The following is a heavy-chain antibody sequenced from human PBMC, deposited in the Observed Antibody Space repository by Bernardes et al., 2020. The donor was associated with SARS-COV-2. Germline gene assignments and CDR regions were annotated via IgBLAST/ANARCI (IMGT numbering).Heavy chain of an antibody. J-gene: IGHJ6*02. D-gene: IGHD2-15*01. CDR1: GFTVSRND. V-gene: IGHV3-66*02. CDR3: ARAPTEYCSGDGCYSHVDYFYYGMDV. CDR2: IYSAGGT. Sequence: GGSLRLSCAASGFTVSRNDMSWVRQAPGKGLEWVSVIYSAGGTYYADSVRGRFTLSRDNSKNTLNLQMDSLRTEDTAVYYCARAPTEYCSGDGCYSHVDYFYYGMDVWGQGILVTVSS.